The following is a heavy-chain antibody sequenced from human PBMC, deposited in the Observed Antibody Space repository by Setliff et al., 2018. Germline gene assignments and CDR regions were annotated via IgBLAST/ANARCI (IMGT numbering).Heavy chain of an antibody. J-gene: IGHJ6*03. CDR1: GGSISSYY. D-gene: IGHD3-22*01. CDR2: IYSSGST. CDR3: ARVRPYYYDSSPSRSTRYYYYMDV. V-gene: IGHV4-59*12. Sequence: PSETLSLTCTVSGGSISSYYWSWIRQPPGKGLEWIGYIYSSGSTYYNPSLKSRVSISVDTSKNQFSLKLSSVTAADTAVYYCARVRPYYYDSSPSRSTRYYYYMDVWGKGTTVTVSS.